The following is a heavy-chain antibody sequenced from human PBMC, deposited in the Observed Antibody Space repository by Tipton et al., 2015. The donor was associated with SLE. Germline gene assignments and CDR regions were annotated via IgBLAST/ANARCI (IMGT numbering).Heavy chain of an antibody. CDR1: GESITIGGYY. D-gene: IGHD1-1*01. V-gene: IGHV4-61*09. J-gene: IGHJ4*02. Sequence: TLSLTCTVSGESITIGGYYWSWIRQAAGKGLEWIGHIHSSGTTKYSPPLKSRVTMSIDTSKNQFSLKLSSVTAADTAAYSCAREERPGGFDYWGQGTLVTVSS. CDR3: AREERPGGFDY. CDR2: IHSSGTT.